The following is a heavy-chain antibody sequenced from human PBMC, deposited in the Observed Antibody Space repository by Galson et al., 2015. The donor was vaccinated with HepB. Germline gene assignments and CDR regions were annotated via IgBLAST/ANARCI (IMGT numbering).Heavy chain of an antibody. CDR1: GFIFDSYS. V-gene: IGHV3-21*01. CDR2: ISSSSTYR. Sequence: SLRLSCAASGFIFDSYSMDWVRQAPGKGLEWVPSISSSSTYRYYADSVKDRFTISRDNAKNSLYLQINSLRAEDTAVYFCAREKSGIAVAGTRAFDCWGQGTLVTVSS. CDR3: AREKSGIAVAGTRAFDC. D-gene: IGHD6-19*01. J-gene: IGHJ4*02.